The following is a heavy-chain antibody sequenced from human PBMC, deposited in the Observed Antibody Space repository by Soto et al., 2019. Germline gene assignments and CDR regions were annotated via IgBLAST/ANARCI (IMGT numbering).Heavy chain of an antibody. CDR1: GFPFSSYS. Sequence: GGSMRLSCAASGFPFSSYSMNWVRQAPGKGLEWVSYISSSSSTIYYADSVKGRFTISRDNAKNSLYLQMNSLRDEDTAVYYCAGTLLGIAVAGTPKGVYFDLWGRGTLVTVSS. J-gene: IGHJ2*01. D-gene: IGHD6-19*01. V-gene: IGHV3-48*02. CDR3: AGTLLGIAVAGTPKGVYFDL. CDR2: ISSSSSTI.